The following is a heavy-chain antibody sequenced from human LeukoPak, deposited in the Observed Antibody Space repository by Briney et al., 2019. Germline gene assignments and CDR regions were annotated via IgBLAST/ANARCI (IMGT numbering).Heavy chain of an antibody. CDR2: ISSSSSYI. V-gene: IGHV3-21*01. CDR3: AREDDYDHWFDP. CDR1: GFTFSSYS. D-gene: IGHD3-22*01. Sequence: GGSLRLSCAASGFTFSSYSMNWVRQAPGKGLEWVSSISSSSSYIYYADSVKGRFTISRDNAKNSLYLQMNGLRAEDTAVYYCAREDDYDHWFDPWGQGTLVTVSS. J-gene: IGHJ5*02.